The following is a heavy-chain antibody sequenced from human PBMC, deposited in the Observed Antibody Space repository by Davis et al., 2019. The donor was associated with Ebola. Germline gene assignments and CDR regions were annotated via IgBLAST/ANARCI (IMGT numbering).Heavy chain of an antibody. Sequence: GSLRLSCTVSGDSINSYYWSWIRQPPGKGLEWIGYIYYSGDTNYNPSLKSRVAISVDTRNHFSMKLTSVTAADTAVYHGARVRANGIVDSWGQGTLVTVSS. CDR3: ARVRANGIVDS. V-gene: IGHV4-59*08. J-gene: IGHJ4*02. D-gene: IGHD2-8*01. CDR1: GDSINSYY. CDR2: IYYSGDT.